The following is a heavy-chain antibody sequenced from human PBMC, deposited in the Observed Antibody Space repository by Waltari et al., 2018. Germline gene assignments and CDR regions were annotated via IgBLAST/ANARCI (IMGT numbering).Heavy chain of an antibody. D-gene: IGHD4-17*01. CDR2: ISYDGRNK. J-gene: IGHJ4*02. V-gene: IGHV3-30*18. CDR1: GFTFSSSA. Sequence: QVQLMASGGGVVQPGRSLRLSCAASGFTFSSSAMPWVRQVPGMGREWGSVISYDGRNKYYVDSVRGRFTSCRDKFKNTLYLQMNSLRAEDTAVYYCAKDREDYGADRVPGYWGQGTLVTVSS. CDR3: AKDREDYGADRVPGY.